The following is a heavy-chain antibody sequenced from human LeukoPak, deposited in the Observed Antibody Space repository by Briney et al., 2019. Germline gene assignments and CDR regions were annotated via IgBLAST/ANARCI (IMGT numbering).Heavy chain of an antibody. D-gene: IGHD3-22*01. Sequence: KSSETLSLTCTVSGGSISSSSYYWGWIRQPPGKGLEWIGKTNHGGSTNYNPSLKSRVTISVDMSKNQFSLKLSSVTAADTAVYYCARLIYYDSSGYLDYWGQGSLVTVSS. J-gene: IGHJ4*02. V-gene: IGHV4-39*07. CDR1: GGSISSSSYY. CDR3: ARLIYYDSSGYLDY. CDR2: TNHGGST.